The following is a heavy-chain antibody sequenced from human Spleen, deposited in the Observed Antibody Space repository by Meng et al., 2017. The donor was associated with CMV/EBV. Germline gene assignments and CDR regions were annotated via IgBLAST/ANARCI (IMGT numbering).Heavy chain of an antibody. D-gene: IGHD1-26*01. Sequence: SVKVSCKGSGGALSSYAFNWVRQAPGQGLEWMGVIIPIFGTTNYAEKFQGRVTLTTDESTSTAYMELSSLRSEDTAVYYCARTDEGAATTDYWGQGTLVTVSS. CDR3: ARTDEGAATTDY. J-gene: IGHJ4*02. V-gene: IGHV1-69*05. CDR1: GGALSSYA. CDR2: IIPIFGTT.